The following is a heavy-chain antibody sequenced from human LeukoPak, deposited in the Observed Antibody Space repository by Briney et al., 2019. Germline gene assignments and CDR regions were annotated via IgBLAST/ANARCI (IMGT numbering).Heavy chain of an antibody. CDR1: GGSISSYF. CDR3: ARGGSRVFDF. CDR2: IYSSGST. J-gene: IGHJ4*02. V-gene: IGHV4-4*09. Sequence: SETLSLTCTVSGGSISSYFWSWIRQPPGKELEWIGYIYSSGSTSYNPSLKSRVTISVDTSKNQFSLKLTSVTAADTAVYYCARGGSRVFDFWGQGTLDTVSS. D-gene: IGHD2-2*01.